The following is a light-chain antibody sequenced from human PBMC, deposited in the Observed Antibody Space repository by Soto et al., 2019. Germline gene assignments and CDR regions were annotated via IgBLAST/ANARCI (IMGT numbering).Light chain of an antibody. CDR2: DAS. J-gene: IGKJ1*01. CDR1: QSLNTR. Sequence: DIQLTQSPSTLSASVGDRVTLTCRASQSLNTRLAWYQQRPGKAPKLLIYDASTLESGVPSRFSSGGSGTEFTLTINNLQPDDLATYICQQYKSYSTFGRGTKVEIK. V-gene: IGKV1-5*01. CDR3: QQYKSYST.